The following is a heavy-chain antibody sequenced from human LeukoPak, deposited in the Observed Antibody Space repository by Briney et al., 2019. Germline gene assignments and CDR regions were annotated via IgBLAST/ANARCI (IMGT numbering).Heavy chain of an antibody. D-gene: IGHD5-18*01. CDR3: AKTARYSYDAHFDY. J-gene: IGHJ4*02. CDR2: ISWNSGSI. CDR1: GFTFDDYA. Sequence: GRSLRLSCAPSGFTFDDYAMHWVRQAPGRGVEWGSGISWNSGSIGYADSVKGRFTIPRDNAKNSLYLQMNSLRAEDTALYYCAKTARYSYDAHFDYWGQGTLVTVSS. V-gene: IGHV3-9*01.